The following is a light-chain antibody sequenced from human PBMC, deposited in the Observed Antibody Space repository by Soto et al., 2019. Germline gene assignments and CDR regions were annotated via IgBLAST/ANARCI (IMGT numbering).Light chain of an antibody. Sequence: IVLTQSPGSLSLSLGERATLSCRASQSVDSAFFAWYQQKPGQPPRLLMYGASRRATRIPDRFSGSGSGTDFTLTISRLEPEDFAVYYCQQYASSLTFGQGTKVEI. CDR2: GAS. CDR1: QSVDSAF. V-gene: IGKV3-20*01. CDR3: QQYASSLT. J-gene: IGKJ1*01.